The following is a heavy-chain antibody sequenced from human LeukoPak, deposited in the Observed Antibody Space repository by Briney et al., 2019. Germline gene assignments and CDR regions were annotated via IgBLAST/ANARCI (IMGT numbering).Heavy chain of an antibody. V-gene: IGHV4-59*01. CDR1: GGSISSYY. Sequence: KASETLSLTCTVSGGSISSYYWSWIRQPPGKGLEWIGYIYYSGSTNYNPSLKSRVTISVDTSKNQFSLKLSSVTAADTAVYYCASRIAAAGTQYYFDYWGQGTLVTVS. D-gene: IGHD6-13*01. J-gene: IGHJ4*02. CDR3: ASRIAAAGTQYYFDY. CDR2: IYYSGST.